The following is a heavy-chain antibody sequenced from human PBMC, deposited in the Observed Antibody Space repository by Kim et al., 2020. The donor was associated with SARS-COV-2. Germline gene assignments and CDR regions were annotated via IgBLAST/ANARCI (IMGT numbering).Heavy chain of an antibody. Sequence: ASVKVSCKASGYTFTNYYMHWVRQAPGQGLEWMGLFNPSGGDTNYAQKFQGRVTMTRDTSTSTVYTEMRGLRSDDTAVYYCARDPGAGGSSTWWLDWGQGTVVTVSS. J-gene: IGHJ4*02. CDR2: FNPSGGDT. V-gene: IGHV1-46*01. D-gene: IGHD6-13*01. CDR3: ARDPGAGGSSTWWLD. CDR1: GYTFTNYY.